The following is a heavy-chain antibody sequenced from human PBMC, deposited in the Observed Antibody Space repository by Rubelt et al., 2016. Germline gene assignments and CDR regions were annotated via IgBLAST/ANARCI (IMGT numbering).Heavy chain of an antibody. CDR2: IYYSGST. J-gene: IGHJ4*02. D-gene: IGHD5-12*01. Sequence: QLQLQESGPGLVKPSETLSLTCTVSGGSITSSSYYWGWIRQPPGKGLEWIGSIYYSGSTNYNPSLKRRVTISVDRSKNQFSLNVNSVTAADTAVYYWARSSGYDYVYDYWGQGTLVTVSS. CDR1: GGSITSSSYY. CDR3: ARSSGYDYVYDY. V-gene: IGHV4-39*07.